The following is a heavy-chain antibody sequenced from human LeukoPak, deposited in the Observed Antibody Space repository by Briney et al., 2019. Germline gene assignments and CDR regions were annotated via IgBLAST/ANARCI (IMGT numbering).Heavy chain of an antibody. CDR3: ARDRGEGYNSEGEFDY. Sequence: SETLSPTCTVSGGSISSSSYYWGWIRQPPGKGLEWIGSIYYSGSTYYNPSLKSRVTISVDTSKNQFSLKLSSVTAADTAVYYCARDRGEGYNSEGEFDYWGQGTLVTVSS. CDR1: GGSISSSSYY. J-gene: IGHJ4*02. CDR2: IYYSGST. V-gene: IGHV4-39*07. D-gene: IGHD5-24*01.